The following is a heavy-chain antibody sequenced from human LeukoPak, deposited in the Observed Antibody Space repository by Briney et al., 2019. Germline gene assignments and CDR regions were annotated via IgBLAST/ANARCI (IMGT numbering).Heavy chain of an antibody. D-gene: IGHD3-10*01. J-gene: IGHJ6*02. CDR1: GGSISSSFYY. V-gene: IGHV4-39*07. CDR3: ARGTYYGPYYYYGMDV. CDR2: IYYSGST. Sequence: NPSETLSLTCTVSGGSISSSFYYWGWIRQPPGKGLEWIGSIYYSGSTYYNPSLKSRVTISVDTSKNQFSLKLSSVTAADTAVYYCARGTYYGPYYYYGMDVWGQGTTVTVSS.